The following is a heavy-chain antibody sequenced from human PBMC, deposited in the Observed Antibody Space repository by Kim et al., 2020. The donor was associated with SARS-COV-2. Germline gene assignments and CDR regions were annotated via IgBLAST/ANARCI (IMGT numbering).Heavy chain of an antibody. CDR2: T. Sequence: TNYNPSLKSRVTMSVDTSKNQFSLKLRSVTAADTAVYYCARDSRLRYFDYWGQGTLVTVSS. J-gene: IGHJ4*02. D-gene: IGHD3-9*01. V-gene: IGHV4-4*07. CDR3: ARDSRLRYFDY.